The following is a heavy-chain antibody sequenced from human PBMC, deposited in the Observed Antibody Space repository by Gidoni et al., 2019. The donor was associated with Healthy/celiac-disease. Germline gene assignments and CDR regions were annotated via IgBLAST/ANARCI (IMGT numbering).Heavy chain of an antibody. J-gene: IGHJ2*01. CDR2: IYYSGST. V-gene: IGHV4-59*08. CDR3: ARSYYYDTKDRCFDL. Sequence: LVKPSETLSLTCTVSGGSISSYYWSWIRQPPGKGLEWIGYIYYSGSTNYNPSLKSRVTISVDTSKNQFSLKLSSVTAADTAVYYCARSYYYDTKDRCFDLWGRGTLVTVSS. CDR1: GGSISSYY. D-gene: IGHD3-22*01.